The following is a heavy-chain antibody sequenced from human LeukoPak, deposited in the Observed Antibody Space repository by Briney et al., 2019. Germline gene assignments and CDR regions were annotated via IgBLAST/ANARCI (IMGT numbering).Heavy chain of an antibody. CDR3: ARDKGGSSRVYDY. Sequence: RSLRLSCAASGFTFSSYSMNWVRQAPGKGMEWVSSISSSSSYIYYADSVKGRFTISRDNAKNSLYLQMNSLRAEDTAVYYCARDKGGSSRVYDYWGQGTLVTVSS. J-gene: IGHJ4*02. CDR2: ISSSSSYI. V-gene: IGHV3-21*01. CDR1: GFTFSSYS. D-gene: IGHD6-6*01.